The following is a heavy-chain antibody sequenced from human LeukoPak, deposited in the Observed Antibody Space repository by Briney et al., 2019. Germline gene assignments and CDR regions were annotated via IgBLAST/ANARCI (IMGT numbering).Heavy chain of an antibody. CDR1: GFTFGTYF. CDR2: IASDGSHT. V-gene: IGHV3-30-3*01. J-gene: IGHJ3*02. Sequence: PGRSLRLSCAAPGFTFGTYFMHWVRQAPGKGLEWVADIASDGSHTFYVESVKGRFTISRDNSKNTLYLQMNRLRAEDTAVYFCARERQDNILHSGAFDIWGQGTMVTVSS. D-gene: IGHD2/OR15-2a*01. CDR3: ARERQDNILHSGAFDI.